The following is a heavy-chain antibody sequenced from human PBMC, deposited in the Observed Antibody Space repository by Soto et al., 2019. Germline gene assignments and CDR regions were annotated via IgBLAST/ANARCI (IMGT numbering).Heavy chain of an antibody. V-gene: IGHV4-59*01. Sequence: SETLSLTCTVSGGSISSYYWSWIRQPPGKGLEWIGYIYYSGSTNYNPSLKSRVTISVDTSKNQFSLKLSSVTAADTAVYYCARDNNYDSSGYYPANWFDPWGQGTLVTVS. CDR1: GGSISSYY. CDR2: IYYSGST. J-gene: IGHJ5*02. CDR3: ARDNNYDSSGYYPANWFDP. D-gene: IGHD3-22*01.